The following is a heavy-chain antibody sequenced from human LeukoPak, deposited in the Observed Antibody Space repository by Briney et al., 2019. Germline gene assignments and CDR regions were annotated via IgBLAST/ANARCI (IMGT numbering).Heavy chain of an antibody. Sequence: SETLSLTCTVSGGSISSSSYYWGWIRQPPGKGLEWIGSIYYSGSTYYNPSLKSRVTISVDTSKNQFFLNLSSVTAADTAVYYCTRVGFWSGYYHFDSWGQGTLVTVSS. J-gene: IGHJ4*02. CDR3: TRVGFWSGYYHFDS. D-gene: IGHD3-3*01. CDR2: IYYSGST. V-gene: IGHV4-39*07. CDR1: GGSISSSSYY.